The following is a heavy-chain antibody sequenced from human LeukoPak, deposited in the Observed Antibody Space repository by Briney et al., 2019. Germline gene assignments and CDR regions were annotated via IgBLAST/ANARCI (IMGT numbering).Heavy chain of an antibody. D-gene: IGHD3-10*01. J-gene: IGHJ5*02. CDR2: IYYSGTT. CDR3: ARGSDYYGSGTFNWFDP. V-gene: IGHV4-39*07. Sequence: PSETLSLTCTVSGGSITSSSYYWGWIRQPPGKGLEWIGSIYYSGTTHYNPSLKSRVTISTDTSKNQFSLKLSSVTAADTAVYYCARGSDYYGSGTFNWFDPWGQGTLVTVSS. CDR1: GGSITSSSYY.